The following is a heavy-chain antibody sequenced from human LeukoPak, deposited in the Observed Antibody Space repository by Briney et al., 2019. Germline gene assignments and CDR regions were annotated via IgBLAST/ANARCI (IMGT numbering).Heavy chain of an antibody. J-gene: IGHJ4*02. D-gene: IGHD1-26*01. CDR3: ARGSGSYHTAYMN. V-gene: IGHV5-51*01. CDR2: ISAGDSDT. CDR1: GDSFTSCW. Sequence: GESLKISCNGSGDSFTSCWVVWLRQLPGGGLEWRGIISAGDSDTRYSPSFQGQVTISADTSISPAYLQWSSLEASDTAMYYCARGSGSYHTAYMNWGQGTLVTVSS.